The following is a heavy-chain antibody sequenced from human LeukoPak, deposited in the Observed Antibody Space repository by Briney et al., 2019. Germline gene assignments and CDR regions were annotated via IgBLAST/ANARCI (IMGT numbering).Heavy chain of an antibody. D-gene: IGHD3-10*01. CDR3: AKAGPYYFDY. CDR2: IGGSGGST. Sequence: PGGSLRLSCAASGFTFSTYAMNWVRQAREKGLEWVSAIGGSGGSTSYADSVKGRFTISRDNSKTTLYLQMNSLRAEDTAVYYCAKAGPYYFDYWGQGTLVTVSS. J-gene: IGHJ4*02. CDR1: GFTFSTYA. V-gene: IGHV3-23*01.